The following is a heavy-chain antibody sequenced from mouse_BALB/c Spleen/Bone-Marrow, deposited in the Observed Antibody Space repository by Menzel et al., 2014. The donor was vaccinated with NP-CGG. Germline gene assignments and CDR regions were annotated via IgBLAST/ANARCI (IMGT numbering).Heavy chain of an antibody. CDR2: INPDSSTI. J-gene: IGHJ4*01. D-gene: IGHD1-1*01. CDR1: AVDFSRYW. CDR3: ARLGYYGAMGY. V-gene: IGHV4-1*02. Sequence: PAAAVDFSRYWMSWVRQAPGKGLEWIGEINPDSSTINYAPSLKDKFIISRDNAKNTLYLQMSKVRSEDTALYYCARLGYYGAMGYWGQGTSVTVSS.